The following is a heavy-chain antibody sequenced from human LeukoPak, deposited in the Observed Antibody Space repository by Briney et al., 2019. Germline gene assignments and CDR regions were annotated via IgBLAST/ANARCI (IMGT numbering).Heavy chain of an antibody. V-gene: IGHV3-30*04. Sequence: GGSLRLSCAASGFTFSSYAMHWVRQAPGKGLEWVAVISYDGSNKYYADSVKGRFTVSRDNSKNTLYLQMNSLRAEDTAVYYCAMTQDYVWGSYRQSYYYYGMDVWGKGTTVTVSS. CDR3: AMTQDYVWGSYRQSYYYYGMDV. D-gene: IGHD3-16*02. CDR2: ISYDGSNK. J-gene: IGHJ6*04. CDR1: GFTFSSYA.